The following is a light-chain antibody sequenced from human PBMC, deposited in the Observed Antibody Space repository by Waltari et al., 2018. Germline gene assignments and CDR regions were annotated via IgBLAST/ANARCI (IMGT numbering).Light chain of an antibody. J-gene: IGLJ3*02. Sequence: QSVLTQPPSASGTPGQRVSIPCSGHNSHIGSNTVNWYPHLPGTAPKLLIYSNINRPSGVPDRFSGSKSGTSASLAISGLQSEDEAEYYCAAWDDSLNGPVFGAGTKLTVL. CDR2: SNI. V-gene: IGLV1-44*01. CDR1: NSHIGSNT. CDR3: AAWDDSLNGPV.